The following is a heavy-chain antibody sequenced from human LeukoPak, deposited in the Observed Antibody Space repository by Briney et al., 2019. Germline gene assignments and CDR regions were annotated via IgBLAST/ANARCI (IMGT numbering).Heavy chain of an antibody. J-gene: IGHJ5*02. CDR3: ARAGITVIDNNWFDP. CDR2: IYTSGST. D-gene: IGHD2-21*01. V-gene: IGHV4-61*02. Sequence: PSETLSLTCTVSGGSISSGSYYWSWIRHPAGKGLEWIGRIYTSGSTNYNPSLKSRVTISVDTSKNQFSLRLSSVTAADTAVYYCARAGITVIDNNWFDPWGQGTLVTVSS. CDR1: GGSISSGSYY.